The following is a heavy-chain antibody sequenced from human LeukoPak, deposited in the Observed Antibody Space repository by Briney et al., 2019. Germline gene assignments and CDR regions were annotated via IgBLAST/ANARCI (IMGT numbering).Heavy chain of an antibody. J-gene: IGHJ6*02. CDR1: GYSFTNYW. CDR2: IDPSDSYT. Sequence: GESLRISCTGSGYSFTNYWISWVRQMPGKGLEWMGRIDPSDSYTNYSPSFQGQVTISVDKSISTAYLQWSSLKASDTAMYCCARQSNSLYGMDVWGQGTTVTVSS. D-gene: IGHD4-23*01. CDR3: ARQSNSLYGMDV. V-gene: IGHV5-10-1*04.